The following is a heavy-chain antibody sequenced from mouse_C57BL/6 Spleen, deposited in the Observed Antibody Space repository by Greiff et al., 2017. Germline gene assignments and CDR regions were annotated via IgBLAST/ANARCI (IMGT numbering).Heavy chain of an antibody. D-gene: IGHD1-1*01. CDR1: GYTFTSYT. J-gene: IGHJ1*03. Sequence: VQLQESGAELARPGASVKMSCKASGYTFTSYTMHWVKQRPGQGLEWIGYINPSSGYTKYNQKFKDKATLTADKSSSTAYMQLSSLTSEDSAVYYCARPHYYGSSLQIWGTGTTVTVSS. CDR2: INPSSGYT. V-gene: IGHV1-4*01. CDR3: ARPHYYGSSLQI.